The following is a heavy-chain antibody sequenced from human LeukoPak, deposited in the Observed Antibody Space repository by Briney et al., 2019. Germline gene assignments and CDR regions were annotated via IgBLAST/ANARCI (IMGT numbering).Heavy chain of an antibody. V-gene: IGHV3-53*01. CDR1: GFTVSGTH. Sequence: PGGSLRLSCAASGFTVSGTHMSWVRQAPGKGLEWVSAMYTGGTTYYAASVKGRFTNSRDNSRNTLFLHMNSLRADDTAVYYCAKDEATSGGGLASWGQGTLVTVSS. D-gene: IGHD3-16*01. J-gene: IGHJ4*02. CDR2: MYTGGTT. CDR3: AKDEATSGGGLAS.